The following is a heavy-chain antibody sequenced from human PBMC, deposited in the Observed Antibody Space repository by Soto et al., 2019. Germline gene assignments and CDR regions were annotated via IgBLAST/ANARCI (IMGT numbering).Heavy chain of an antibody. D-gene: IGHD3-22*01. V-gene: IGHV3-53*02. CDR2: IYSGGRT. J-gene: IGHJ6*02. CDR1: GFTVSSNY. CDR3: ARYYYDSSGYYPYYYYGMDV. Sequence: EVQLVETGGGLIQPGGSLRLSCAASGFTVSSNYMSWVRQAPGKGLEWVSVIYSGGRTYYADSVKGRFTISRDNSKNTLYLQMNSLRAEDTAVYYCARYYYDSSGYYPYYYYGMDVWGQGTTVTVSS.